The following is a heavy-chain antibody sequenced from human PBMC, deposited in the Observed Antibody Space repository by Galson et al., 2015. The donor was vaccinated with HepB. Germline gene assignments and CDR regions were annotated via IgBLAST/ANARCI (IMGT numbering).Heavy chain of an antibody. D-gene: IGHD6-19*01. CDR1: GGSISSYY. Sequence: QVQLQESGPGLVKPSETLSLTCTVSGGSISSYYWSWIRQPPGKGLEWIGYIYYSGSTNYNPSLKSRVTISVDTSKNQFSLKLSSVTAADTAVYYCARYGTDYSSGQEYFQHWGQGTLVTVSS. CDR3: ARYGTDYSSGQEYFQH. V-gene: IGHV4-59*01. CDR2: IYYSGST. J-gene: IGHJ1*01.